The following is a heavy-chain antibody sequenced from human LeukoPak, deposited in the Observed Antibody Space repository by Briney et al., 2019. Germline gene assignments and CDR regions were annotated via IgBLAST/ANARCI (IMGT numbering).Heavy chain of an antibody. CDR2: IYTSGSS. CDR1: GGSISSGNYY. J-gene: IGHJ6*03. Sequence: PSQTLSLTCTVSGGSISSGNYYWSWIRQPAGEGLEWIGRIYTSGSSNYNPSLKSRVTISVDTSKNQFSLKLSSVTAADTAVYYCARATNYYGSGHNYYYCMDVWGKGTTVTVSS. V-gene: IGHV4-61*02. D-gene: IGHD3-10*01. CDR3: ARATNYYGSGHNYYYCMDV.